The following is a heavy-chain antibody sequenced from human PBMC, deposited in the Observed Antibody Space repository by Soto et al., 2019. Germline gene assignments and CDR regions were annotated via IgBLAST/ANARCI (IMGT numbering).Heavy chain of an antibody. CDR2: INPSARSA. CDR1: GYTFTNYY. J-gene: IGHJ4*02. D-gene: IGHD1-1*01. Sequence: QVQLVQSGAEVKNPGASVKLSCKASGYTFTNYYLHWVRQAPGQGLEWVGMINPSARSASYAQKLRGRLTMDRDTSTTTVYMELSRQTLEDTAVYFCARDNSAAYGVLDHWGQGTLVTVSS. CDR3: ARDNSAAYGVLDH. V-gene: IGHV1-46*04.